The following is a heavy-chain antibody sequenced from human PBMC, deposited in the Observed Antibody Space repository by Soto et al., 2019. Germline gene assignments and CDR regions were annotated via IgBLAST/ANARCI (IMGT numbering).Heavy chain of an antibody. CDR2: ISSSSSYI. CDR3: AWGQLLWFGEGEQLYYMDV. J-gene: IGHJ6*03. Sequence: EVQLVESGGGLVKPGGSLRLSCAASGFTFRSYSMNWVRQAPGKGLEWVSSISSSSSYIYYADSVKGRFTISRDNAKNSLYLQMNSLRAEDTAVYYCAWGQLLWFGEGEQLYYMDVWGKGTTVTVSS. D-gene: IGHD3-10*01. V-gene: IGHV3-21*01. CDR1: GFTFRSYS.